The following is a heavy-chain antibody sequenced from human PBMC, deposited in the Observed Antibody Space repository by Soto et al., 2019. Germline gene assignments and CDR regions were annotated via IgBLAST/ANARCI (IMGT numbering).Heavy chain of an antibody. J-gene: IGHJ4*02. D-gene: IGHD3-10*01. V-gene: IGHV5-51*01. CDR1: GYSFTSYW. CDR3: ASSTYYYGSGSYYFDY. CDR2: IYPGDSDT. Sequence: GESLKISCKGSGYSFTSYWIGWVRQMPGKGLEWMGIIYPGDSDTRYSPSFQGQVTISADKSISTAYLQWSSLKASDTAMYYCASSTYYYGSGSYYFDYWGQGTLVTVSS.